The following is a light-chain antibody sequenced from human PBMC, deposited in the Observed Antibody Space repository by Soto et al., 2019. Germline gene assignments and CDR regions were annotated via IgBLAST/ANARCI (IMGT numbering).Light chain of an antibody. Sequence: QSVLAHAPGVSTGSGQKVTISCSGSSSNIGGNCVSWYQELPGTAPKLLIYDDTKRPSGSPDRFSGSKSGTSATLGITGFQTGDKADYYCGSWDISLTPYVFGTGTKGTVL. J-gene: IGLJ1*01. CDR3: GSWDISLTPYV. CDR1: SSNIGGNC. CDR2: DDT. V-gene: IGLV1-51*01.